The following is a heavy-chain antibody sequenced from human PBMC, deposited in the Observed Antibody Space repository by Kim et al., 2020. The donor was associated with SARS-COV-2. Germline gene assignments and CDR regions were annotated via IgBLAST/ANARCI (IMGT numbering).Heavy chain of an antibody. V-gene: IGHV1-2*06. D-gene: IGHD1-1*01. J-gene: IGHJ5*01. Sequence: ASVKVSCKAPGYVFRDYYIHWVRQAPGQGFEWLGRINPKTGATNYALKFQGRVTMTRDTSITTAYLELSGLMSADSATHYCSRDGQLEAWVDFWGLGSLV. CDR1: GYVFRDYY. CDR3: SRDGQLEAWVDF. CDR2: INPKTGAT.